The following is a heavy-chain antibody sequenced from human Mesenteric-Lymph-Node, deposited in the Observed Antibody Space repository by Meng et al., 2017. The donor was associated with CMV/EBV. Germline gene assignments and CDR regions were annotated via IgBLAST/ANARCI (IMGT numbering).Heavy chain of an antibody. CDR2: MNPNSGNT. D-gene: IGHD3-9*01. CDR3: ARVGFGYYDILTGYYSGY. V-gene: IGHV1-8*01. J-gene: IGHJ4*02. Sequence: TFTSYDINWVRQATGQGLEWMGWMNPNSGNTGYAQNFQGRVSMTRNTSISTAYMELSSLRSEDTAVYYCARVGFGYYDILTGYYSGYWGQGTLVTVSS. CDR1: TFTSYD.